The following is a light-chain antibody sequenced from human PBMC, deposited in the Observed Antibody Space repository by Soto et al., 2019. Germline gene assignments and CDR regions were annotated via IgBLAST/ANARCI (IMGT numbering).Light chain of an antibody. CDR1: QGISNF. Sequence: IPVNQSPSYLSTSLGDRVTITCRASQGISNFLAWYQQKPGKVPSLLIYGASTLQSGVPSRFSGSGSGTDFTLAISNVQPEDVATYYCQRYDSVPFTFGGGTKVDIK. CDR3: QRYDSVPFT. CDR2: GAS. V-gene: IGKV1-27*01. J-gene: IGKJ4*01.